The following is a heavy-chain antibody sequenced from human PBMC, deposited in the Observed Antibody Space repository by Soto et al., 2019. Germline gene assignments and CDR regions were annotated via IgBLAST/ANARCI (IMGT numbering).Heavy chain of an antibody. CDR2: INAYNGNT. CDR1: GYTFTSYG. D-gene: IGHD3-10*01. V-gene: IGHV1-18*01. J-gene: IGHJ4*02. CDR3: AGWEDRWFGEGIDY. Sequence: QVQLVQSGAEVKKPGASVKVSCKASGYTFTSYGISWVRQAPGQGLEWMGWINAYNGNTNYAQKLQGRVTMTTDTSTSRAYMELRIMRSDGAAMYDWAGWEDRWFGEGIDYWGQGTLVTVAS.